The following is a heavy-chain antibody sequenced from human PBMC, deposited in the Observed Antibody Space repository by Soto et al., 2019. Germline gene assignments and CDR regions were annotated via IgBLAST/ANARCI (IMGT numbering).Heavy chain of an antibody. CDR1: GFTFSSYG. Sequence: QVQLVESGGGVVQPGRSLRLSCAASGFTFSSYGMHWVRQAPGKGLEWVAGIWYDGSNKKYADSVQGRFTISRDNSKNTLYLQMNSLRAEDTAVYYCAREWATVTTGAFDIWGQGTMVTVSS. V-gene: IGHV3-33*01. D-gene: IGHD4-17*01. CDR3: AREWATVTTGAFDI. CDR2: IWYDGSNK. J-gene: IGHJ3*02.